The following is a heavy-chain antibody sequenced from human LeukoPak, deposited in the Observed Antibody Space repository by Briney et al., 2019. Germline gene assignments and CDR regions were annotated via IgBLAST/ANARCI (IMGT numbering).Heavy chain of an antibody. CDR3: ARPYYYDSSNYAAGFDY. CDR2: INTKTGNP. J-gene: IGHJ4*02. CDR1: GYTFSSYA. V-gene: IGHV7-4-1*02. Sequence: ASVKVSCKASGYTFSSYAMNWVRQAPGQGLEWMGWINTKTGNPTYAQRFTGRFVFSLDTSVSTAYLQISSLKAEDTAVYYCARPYYYDSSNYAAGFDYWGQGSLVTVSS. D-gene: IGHD3-22*01.